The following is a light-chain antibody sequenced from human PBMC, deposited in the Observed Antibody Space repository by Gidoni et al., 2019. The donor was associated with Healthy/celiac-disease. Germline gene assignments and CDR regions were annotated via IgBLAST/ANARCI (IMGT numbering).Light chain of an antibody. CDR1: RSVSSN. J-gene: IGKJ2*01. V-gene: IGKV3-15*01. CDR3: QQYSNWPPVT. Sequence: EIAMTQSPATPSVSPGERATLSCRSSRSVSSNLAWYQQKPGQAPRLLIYGASSSATGIPSRFSGSGSGTEFTLTISSLQSEDFAVYYCQQYSNWPPVTFGQGTKLEIK. CDR2: GAS.